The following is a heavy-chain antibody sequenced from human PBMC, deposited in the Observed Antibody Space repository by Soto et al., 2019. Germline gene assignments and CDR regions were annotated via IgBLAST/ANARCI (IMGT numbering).Heavy chain of an antibody. CDR3: ARESVVVVAATNWFDP. J-gene: IGHJ5*02. CDR2: TYYRSKWYN. D-gene: IGHD2-15*01. Sequence: SQTLSLTCAISGDSVSSNSAAWNWIRQSPSRGLEWLGRTYYRSKWYNDYAVSVKSRITINPDTSKNQFSLQPNSVTPEDTAVYYCARESVVVVAATNWFDPWGQGTLVTVSS. V-gene: IGHV6-1*01. CDR1: GDSVSSNSAA.